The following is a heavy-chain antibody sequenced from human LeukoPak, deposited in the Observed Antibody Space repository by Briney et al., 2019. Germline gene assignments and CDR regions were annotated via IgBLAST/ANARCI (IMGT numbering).Heavy chain of an antibody. CDR2: IYYSGST. Sequence: SETLSLTCTVSGGSISSYYWSWIRQPPGKGLEWIGYIYYSGSTNYNPSLKSRVTISVDTSKNQFSLKLSSVTAADTAVYYCARDPTEYSSSARGFDPWGQGTLVTVSS. J-gene: IGHJ5*02. CDR1: GGSISSYY. CDR3: ARDPTEYSSSARGFDP. V-gene: IGHV4-59*01. D-gene: IGHD6-6*01.